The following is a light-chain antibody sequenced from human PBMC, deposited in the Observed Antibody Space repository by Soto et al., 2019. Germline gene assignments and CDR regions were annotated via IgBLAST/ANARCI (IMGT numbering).Light chain of an antibody. J-gene: IGLJ2*01. CDR1: SSDIGGYNY. V-gene: IGLV2-14*03. CDR2: DVS. CDR3: SSDTSSNTLV. Sequence: QSALTQPASVSGSPGQSITISCTGTSSDIGGYNYVSWHQQHPGKAPKLIIYDVSNRPSGVSNRFSGSKSGNTASLAISGLQAEDEADYYCSSDTSSNTLVLGGGTKVTVL.